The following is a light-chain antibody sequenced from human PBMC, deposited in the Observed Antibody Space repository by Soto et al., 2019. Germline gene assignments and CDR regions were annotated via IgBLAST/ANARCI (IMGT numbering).Light chain of an antibody. Sequence: QSALTQPASVSGSPGQSITISCTGTSSDVGGYNYVSWYQQHPGKAPKLMIYEVSNRPSGVSNRFSGSKSGNTASLTISGLQAEDEADYYCSSYTSSSTLHVFGTGTK. CDR3: SSYTSSSTLHV. CDR2: EVS. CDR1: SSDVGGYNY. V-gene: IGLV2-14*01. J-gene: IGLJ1*01.